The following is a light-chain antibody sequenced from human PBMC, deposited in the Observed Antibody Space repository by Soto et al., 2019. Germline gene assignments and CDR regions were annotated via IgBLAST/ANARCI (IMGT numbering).Light chain of an antibody. CDR1: SSDVGGYNY. CDR3: CSFTNSYTWV. J-gene: IGLJ3*02. CDR2: EVS. V-gene: IGLV2-14*01. Sequence: QPVLTQPASVSGSPGQSITISCTGTSSDVGGYNYVSWFQHHPGKVPKLMIYEVSHRPSGVSDRFSGSKSGTTASLTISGLQAEDEADYYCCSFTNSYTWVFGGGTKVTVL.